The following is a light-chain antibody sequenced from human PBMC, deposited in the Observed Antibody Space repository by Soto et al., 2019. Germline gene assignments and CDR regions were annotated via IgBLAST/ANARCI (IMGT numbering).Light chain of an antibody. CDR3: HQSFSAPQT. CDR2: SAS. Sequence: DIQMTHSPSSLSAAVGDRISITCRASQRITTYLNWYQQKPGRAPQLLIYSASRLQSGVPSRFSGSGSGTDFTLTISNLQPEDFATYYCHQSFSAPQTFGQGTKVDIK. V-gene: IGKV1-39*01. J-gene: IGKJ1*01. CDR1: QRITTY.